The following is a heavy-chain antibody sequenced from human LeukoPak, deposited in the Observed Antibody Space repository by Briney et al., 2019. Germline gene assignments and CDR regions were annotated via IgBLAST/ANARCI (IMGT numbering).Heavy chain of an antibody. D-gene: IGHD4-11*01. V-gene: IGHV6-1*01. J-gene: IGHJ6*02. CDR2: TCYRSKWYI. CDR3: ARGDDYSPYGMDV. CDR1: GDSVSSNSVA. Sequence: SQTLSLTCAISGDSVSSNSVAWNWIRQSPSRGLEWLGRTCYRSKWYIDYAESVKSRIIINPDTSKNQFSLQLSSVTPEDTAVYYCARGDDYSPYGMDVWGQGTTATVSS.